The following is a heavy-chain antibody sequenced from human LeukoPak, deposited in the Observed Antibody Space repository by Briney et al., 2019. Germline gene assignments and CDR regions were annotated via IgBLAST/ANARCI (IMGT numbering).Heavy chain of an antibody. Sequence: GALVKVSCKASGGTFSSYAISWVRQAPGQGLEWMGGIIPIFGTANYAQKFQGRVTITADESTSTAYMELSSLRSEDTAVYYCASPSFIVVVPAAMPDYSYYYGMDVWGQGTTVTVSS. CDR1: GGTFSSYA. D-gene: IGHD2-2*01. J-gene: IGHJ6*02. V-gene: IGHV1-69*13. CDR2: IIPIFGTA. CDR3: ASPSFIVVVPAAMPDYSYYYGMDV.